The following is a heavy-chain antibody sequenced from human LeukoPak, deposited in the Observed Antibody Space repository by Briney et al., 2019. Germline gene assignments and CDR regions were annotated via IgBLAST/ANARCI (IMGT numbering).Heavy chain of an antibody. J-gene: IGHJ4*02. CDR1: GFVFSSQD. CDR2: ISDGGSRT. CDR3: AKDARRSSGWYFFDH. Sequence: GGSLRLSCAASGFVFSSQDMGWVRQAPGKGLEWVSAISDGGSRTYYADSVKGRFTIPRDNSKNTLHLQMNSLRAEDTAVYYCAKDARRSSGWYFFDHWGQGTLVTVSS. V-gene: IGHV3-23*01. D-gene: IGHD6-19*01.